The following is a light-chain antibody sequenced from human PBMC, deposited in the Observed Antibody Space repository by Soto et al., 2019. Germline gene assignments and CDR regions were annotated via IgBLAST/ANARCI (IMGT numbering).Light chain of an antibody. J-gene: IGKJ4*01. Sequence: EVVLTQSPAALSLSPGETATHSCTASQSISTYLTWYQHKPGQAPRLLTYDASRRAPGIPARFSGSGSGTDFTLTISSLEPEDFAVYYCQQRRNWPPLTFGGGTKVDIK. CDR1: QSISTY. CDR3: QQRRNWPPLT. V-gene: IGKV3-11*01. CDR2: DAS.